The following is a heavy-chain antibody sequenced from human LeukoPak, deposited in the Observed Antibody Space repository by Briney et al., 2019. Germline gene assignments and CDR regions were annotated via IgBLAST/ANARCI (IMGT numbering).Heavy chain of an antibody. Sequence: SVPVSCMASGGTFSSYAISWVRQAPGQGLEWMGGIIPIFGTANYAQKFQGRVTITADESTSTAYMELSSLRSEDTAVYYCASEGGVRYNWNSRAFDIWGQGTMVTVSS. CDR2: IIPIFGTA. CDR1: GGTFSSYA. D-gene: IGHD1-7*01. J-gene: IGHJ3*02. CDR3: ASEGGVRYNWNSRAFDI. V-gene: IGHV1-69*13.